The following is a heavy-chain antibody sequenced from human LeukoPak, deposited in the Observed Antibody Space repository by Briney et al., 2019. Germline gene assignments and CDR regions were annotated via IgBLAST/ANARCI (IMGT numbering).Heavy chain of an antibody. CDR3: AKHPHSSSWYYFDS. Sequence: GGSLRLSCAASGLTFSSYAMSWVRQAPGKGLEWVSALSGGGGSTYYADSVKGRFTISRDNPKNPLYLQMDSLRAEDTAFYYCAKHPHSSSWYYFDSWGQGTLVTVSS. J-gene: IGHJ4*02. V-gene: IGHV3-23*01. CDR1: GLTFSSYA. D-gene: IGHD6-13*01. CDR2: LSGGGGST.